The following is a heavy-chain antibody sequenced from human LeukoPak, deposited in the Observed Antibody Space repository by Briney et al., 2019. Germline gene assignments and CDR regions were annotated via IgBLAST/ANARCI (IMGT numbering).Heavy chain of an antibody. CDR2: IWYDGSNK. J-gene: IGHJ4*02. CDR1: GFTFRTYW. Sequence: PGGSLRLSCATSGFTFRTYWMSWVRQAPGKGLEWVAVIWYDGSNKYYADSVKGRFTISRDNSKNTLYLQMNSLRAEDTAVYYCARERRFFDYGGTFGYWGQGTLVTVSP. D-gene: IGHD4-23*01. CDR3: ARERRFFDYGGTFGY. V-gene: IGHV3-33*07.